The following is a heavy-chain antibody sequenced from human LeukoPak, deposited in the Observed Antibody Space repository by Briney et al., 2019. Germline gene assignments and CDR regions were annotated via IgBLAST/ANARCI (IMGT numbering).Heavy chain of an antibody. CDR1: GYSFTSYW. D-gene: IGHD6-13*01. V-gene: IGHV5-51*01. J-gene: IGHJ4*02. CDR3: ARGVAAVGPFFDY. Sequence: GESLKISCKGSGYSFTSYWIAWVRQKPGKGLECMGIIYPDDSDIRYSPSFQGQVTMPVDKSISTAYLQWNSLKASDTAVYYCARGVAAVGPFFDYWGQGTLVTVSS. CDR2: IYPDDSDI.